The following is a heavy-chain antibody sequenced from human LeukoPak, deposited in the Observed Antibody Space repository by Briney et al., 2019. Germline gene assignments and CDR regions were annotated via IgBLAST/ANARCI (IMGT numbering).Heavy chain of an antibody. Sequence: PGGSLRLSCAAYAFTFSSYWMRWVRQAPGKGLEWVANIKQDGSERYYVDSVEGRFNSSRDNAKNSLYLQMNSLRAEDTAVYYGARRDYYYDSSGYYLGGFDYWRQATLVSVSS. CDR2: IKQDGSER. CDR1: AFTFSSYW. J-gene: IGHJ4*02. V-gene: IGHV3-7*01. D-gene: IGHD3-22*01. CDR3: ARRDYYYDSSGYYLGGFDY.